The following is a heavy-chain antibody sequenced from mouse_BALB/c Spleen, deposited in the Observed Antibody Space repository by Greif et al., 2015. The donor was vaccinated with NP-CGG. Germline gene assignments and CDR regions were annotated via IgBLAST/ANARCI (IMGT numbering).Heavy chain of an antibody. D-gene: IGHD6-2*01. V-gene: IGHV1-18*01. CDR1: GYTLTEYT. J-gene: IGHJ1*01. Sequence: VQLQQSGPELVKPGASVKISCKTSGYTLTEYTLHWVKQSHGKSLEWIGGINPNNGGTIYNQKFKDKATLTEDRSSSTANMELRSLTSEDSAVYYGVRKRYVNLYFDVWGAGTTVTVSS. CDR3: VRKRYVNLYFDV. CDR2: INPNNGGT.